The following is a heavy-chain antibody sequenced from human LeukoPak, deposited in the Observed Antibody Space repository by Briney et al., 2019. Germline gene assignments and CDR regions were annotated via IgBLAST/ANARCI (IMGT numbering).Heavy chain of an antibody. J-gene: IGHJ4*02. CDR1: GFAFSAYA. CDR2: ISTSSRTV. V-gene: IGHV3-48*01. CDR3: ARLANPSGYWD. D-gene: IGHD3-22*01. Sequence: GGSLRLSCAASGFAFSAYAINWVRQAPGKGLEWVSYISTSSRTVFYADSVKGRFTISRDNARNSLYLQMNSLRVEDTAVYYCARLANPSGYWDWGQGTLVTVSS.